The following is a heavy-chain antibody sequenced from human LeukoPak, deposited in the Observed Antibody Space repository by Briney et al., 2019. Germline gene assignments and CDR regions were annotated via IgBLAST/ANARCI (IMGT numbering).Heavy chain of an antibody. CDR1: SYSISSGYY. V-gene: IGHV4-38-2*02. J-gene: IGHJ5*02. CDR3: ARHGYGDDVGNWFDP. Sequence: SETLSLTCTVSSYSISSGYYWGWIRQPPGKGLEWIGNIYHSGNTYYKPSLKSRVTISVDTSKNQFSLKLSSVTAADTAVYYCARHGYGDDVGNWFDPWGQGTLVSVSS. CDR2: IYHSGNT. D-gene: IGHD2-2*03.